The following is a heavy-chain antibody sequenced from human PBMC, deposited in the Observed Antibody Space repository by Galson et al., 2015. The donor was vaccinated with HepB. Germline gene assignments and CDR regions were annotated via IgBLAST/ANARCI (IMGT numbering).Heavy chain of an antibody. J-gene: IGHJ6*02. V-gene: IGHV3-30-3*01. Sequence: SLRLSCAASGFTFSRYAMHWVRQAPGKGLEWVAVISYDGSNQYFADSVRGRFTLSRDNSKNTLYLQMHSLRAEDTAVYYCARDGYNGWDGMDVWGQGTTVTVSS. CDR2: ISYDGSNQ. CDR3: ARDGYNGWDGMDV. D-gene: IGHD5-24*01. CDR1: GFTFSRYA.